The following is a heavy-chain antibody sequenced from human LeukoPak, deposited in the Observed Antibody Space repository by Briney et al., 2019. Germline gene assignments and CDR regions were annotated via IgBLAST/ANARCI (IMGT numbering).Heavy chain of an antibody. CDR3: ARDRVVATYDAFDI. Sequence: PGGSLRLSCAASGFTFSSYWMHWVRQAPGKGLVWVSRINTDGSSTNYADSVKGRFSTSRGNAKNTLYLQMNSLRAEDTAVYYCARDRVVATYDAFDIWGQGTMVTVSS. V-gene: IGHV3-74*01. J-gene: IGHJ3*02. CDR1: GFTFSSYW. CDR2: INTDGSST. D-gene: IGHD2-15*01.